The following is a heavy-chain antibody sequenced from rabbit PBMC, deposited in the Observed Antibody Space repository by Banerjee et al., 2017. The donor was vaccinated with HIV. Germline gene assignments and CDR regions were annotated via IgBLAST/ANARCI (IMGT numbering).Heavy chain of an antibody. J-gene: IGHJ4*01. CDR2: IDAGRGGRT. CDR3: VRCYDDYSHYFNL. V-gene: IGHV1S40*01. D-gene: IGHD2-1*01. Sequence: QSLEESGGDLVKPGASLTLTCTASGFSFSSSYYMCWVRQAPGKGLEWIACIDAGRGGRTDYASWAKGRFTISKTSSTTVTLQMTSLTAADTATYFCVRCYDDYSHYFNLWGPGTLVTVS. CDR1: GFSFSSSYY.